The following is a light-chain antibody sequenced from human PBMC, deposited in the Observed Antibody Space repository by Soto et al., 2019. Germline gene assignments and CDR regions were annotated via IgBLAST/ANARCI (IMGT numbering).Light chain of an antibody. CDR2: GHN. CDR3: PVWDDSLDGRV. CDR1: SSNIGSNT. V-gene: IGLV1-44*01. J-gene: IGLJ3*02. Sequence: QSVLTQPPSASGTPGQRVTISCSGTSSNIGSNTVNWYQQLPGTAPKLLIYGHNQRPSGVPDRFSGSKSGTSASLAISGLQSDDEADYYCPVWDDSLDGRVFGGGTKLTVL.